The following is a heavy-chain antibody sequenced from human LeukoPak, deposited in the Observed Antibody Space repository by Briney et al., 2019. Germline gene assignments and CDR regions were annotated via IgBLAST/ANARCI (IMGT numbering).Heavy chain of an antibody. CDR2: IRSKAYGGTT. CDR3: TRDYGGNAY. V-gene: IGHV3-49*03. D-gene: IGHD4-23*01. Sequence: GGSLRPSCTASGFTFGDYAMSWFRQAPGKGLEWVGFIRSKAYGGTTEYAASVKVRFTISRGDSKSIAYLQMNSLKTEDTAVYYCTRDYGGNAYWGQGTLVTVSS. J-gene: IGHJ4*02. CDR1: GFTFGDYA.